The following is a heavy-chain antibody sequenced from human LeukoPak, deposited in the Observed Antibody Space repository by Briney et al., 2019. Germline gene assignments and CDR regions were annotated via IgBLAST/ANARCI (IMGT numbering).Heavy chain of an antibody. Sequence: PGGSLRLSCAASGFTFSNAWMSWVRQAPGKGLEWVGRIKSKTDGGTTDYAAPVKGRFTISRDDSKNTLYLQMNSLKAEDTAVYYCTTALGSGWIPDYWGQGTLVTVSS. D-gene: IGHD6-19*01. CDR1: GFTFSNAW. CDR2: IKSKTDGGTT. V-gene: IGHV3-15*01. CDR3: TTALGSGWIPDY. J-gene: IGHJ4*02.